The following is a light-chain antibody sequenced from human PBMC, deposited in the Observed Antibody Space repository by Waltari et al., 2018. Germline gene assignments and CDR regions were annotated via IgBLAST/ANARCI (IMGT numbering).Light chain of an antibody. J-gene: IGLJ2*01. CDR3: ATWDDSLNGVV. Sequence: QSVLTQPPSASGTPGQGVTISCSGSRSNIGTNTVNWYQQLPGTAPKVLMYSNNQRPSGVPDRCSGSKSGTSASRAVSGLQSEDEGDYYCATWDDSLNGVVFGGGTKLTVL. V-gene: IGLV1-44*01. CDR2: SNN. CDR1: RSNIGTNT.